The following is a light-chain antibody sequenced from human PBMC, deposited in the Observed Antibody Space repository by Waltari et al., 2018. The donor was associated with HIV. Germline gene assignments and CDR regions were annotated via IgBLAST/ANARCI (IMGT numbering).Light chain of an antibody. CDR3: ATWEDSLGGYVV. Sequence: QSVVTQPPSASGAPGQRVTISCSGGSSNIGRNFVYWYQQFPGKAPQLLIYRDNQRPSGVPDRFSGSKSVTSASLAISGLQSDDEASYHCATWEDSLGGYVVFGGGTKLTVL. V-gene: IGLV1-47*01. CDR1: SSNIGRNF. CDR2: RDN. J-gene: IGLJ2*01.